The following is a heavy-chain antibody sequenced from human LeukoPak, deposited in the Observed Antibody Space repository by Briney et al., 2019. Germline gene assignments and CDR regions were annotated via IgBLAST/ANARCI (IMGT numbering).Heavy chain of an antibody. D-gene: IGHD5-24*01. Sequence: SETLSLTRTVSGGSISSSSYYWGWIRQPPGKGLEWIGSIYYSGSTYYNPSLKSRVTISVDTSKNQFSLKLSSVTAADTAVYYCARLKGRWLQSRAFDIWGQGTMVTVSS. J-gene: IGHJ3*02. CDR3: ARLKGRWLQSRAFDI. CDR2: IYYSGST. CDR1: GGSISSSSYY. V-gene: IGHV4-39*01.